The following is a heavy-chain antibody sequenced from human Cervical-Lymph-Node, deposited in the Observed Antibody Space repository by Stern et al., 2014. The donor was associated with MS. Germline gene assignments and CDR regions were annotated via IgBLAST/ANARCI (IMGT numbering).Heavy chain of an antibody. CDR3: ARERGYCSGGRCYPYYFDS. Sequence: VQLVESGGGVVQPGRSLRLSCAPSGFTFSNYAMHWVRQAPGKGPEWVAFVSNDGTKAFYADSVKGRFTISRDNSNSTLYLQMTSLTTEDTSVYFCARERGYCSGGRCYPYYFDSWGQGTLVVVSS. V-gene: IGHV3-30-3*01. CDR1: GFTFSNYA. CDR2: VSNDGTKA. J-gene: IGHJ4*02. D-gene: IGHD2-15*01.